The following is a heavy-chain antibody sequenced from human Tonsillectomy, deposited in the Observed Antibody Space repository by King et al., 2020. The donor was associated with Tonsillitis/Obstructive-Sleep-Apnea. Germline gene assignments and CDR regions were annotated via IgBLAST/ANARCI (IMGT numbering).Heavy chain of an antibody. Sequence: QLQESGPGLVKPSETLSLTCTVSGGSVSSSDYYWSWIRQPPGKGLEWLGYIYYSGSTDYNPSLKSRVTISVDTSKNQFSLKLSSVTAADTAVYYCARTGTTDYYYYYMDVWGKGTTVTVSS. CDR1: GGSVSSSDYY. J-gene: IGHJ6*03. CDR3: ARTGTTDYYYYYMDV. CDR2: IYYSGST. D-gene: IGHD1-7*01. V-gene: IGHV4-61*08.